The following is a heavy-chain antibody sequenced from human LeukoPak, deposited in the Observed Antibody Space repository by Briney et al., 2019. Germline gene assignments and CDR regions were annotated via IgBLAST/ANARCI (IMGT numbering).Heavy chain of an antibody. CDR2: ISYSGGST. D-gene: IGHD2-2*02. V-gene: IGHV3-23*01. Sequence: GGPLRLSCAASGFTFSSYAMSWVRQAPGKGLQWVSAISYSGGSTYYADSVKGRFTISRDNSKNTLYLQMNSLRAEDTAVYFCAKSLGWCSSTSCYTIQHWGQGTLVTVSS. CDR1: GFTFSSYA. J-gene: IGHJ1*01. CDR3: AKSLGWCSSTSCYTIQH.